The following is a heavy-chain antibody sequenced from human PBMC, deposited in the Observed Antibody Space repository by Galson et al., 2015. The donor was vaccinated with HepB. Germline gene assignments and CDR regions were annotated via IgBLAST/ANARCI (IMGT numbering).Heavy chain of an antibody. J-gene: IGHJ6*02. CDR3: VRFKYSYENTYDYHGMDV. CDR1: GGSISRSY. CDR2: IYPDGGT. D-gene: IGHD3-22*01. Sequence: LTCTVSGGSISRSYWSWIRQSAGKGLEWIGRIYPDGGTNYNPSLKSRVTMSVDTSNNQFSLKLRSVTAADTAVYFCVRFKYSYENTYDYHGMDVWGQGTTVTVSS. V-gene: IGHV4-4*07.